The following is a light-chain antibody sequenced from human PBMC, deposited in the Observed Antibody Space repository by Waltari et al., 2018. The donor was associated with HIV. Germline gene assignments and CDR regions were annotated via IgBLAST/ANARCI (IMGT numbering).Light chain of an antibody. CDR2: DVS. Sequence: QSALTKPASVSGSPGQSITIPCTGTSSAVGGYNSVSWYQQHPGKAPKPMIYDVSKRPSVVSNRFSGSKSGNTASLTISGLQAEDEADYYCCSYAGSSTVVFGGGTKLTVL. V-gene: IGLV2-23*02. CDR3: CSYAGSSTVV. CDR1: SSAVGGYNS. J-gene: IGLJ2*01.